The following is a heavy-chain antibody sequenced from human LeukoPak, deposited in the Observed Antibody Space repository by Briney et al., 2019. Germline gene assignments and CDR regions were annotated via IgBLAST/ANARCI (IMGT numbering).Heavy chain of an antibody. Sequence: ASVKVSCKTSGYTFTNYGINWVRQAPGQGLEWMGWINTNTGNPTYAQGFTGRFVFSLDTSVSTAYLQISSLKAEDTAVYYCATQFTVDTAMACFDYWGQGTLVTVSS. D-gene: IGHD5-18*01. CDR2: INTNTGNP. CDR1: GYTFTNYG. V-gene: IGHV7-4-1*02. CDR3: ATQFTVDTAMACFDY. J-gene: IGHJ4*02.